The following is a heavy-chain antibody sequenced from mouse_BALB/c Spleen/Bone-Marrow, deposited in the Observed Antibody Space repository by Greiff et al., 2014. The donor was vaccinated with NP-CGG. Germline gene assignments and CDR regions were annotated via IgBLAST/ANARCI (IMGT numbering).Heavy chain of an antibody. Sequence: QVQLKQSGAELVRPGTSVKGSCKASGYAFTNYLLEWVKQRPGQGLEWIGVIYPGSGGTNYNEKFRDKATLTADKSSSTAYMQLSSLTSDDSAVYFCARGTTVYYFDYWGQGTTLTVSS. V-gene: IGHV1-54*01. CDR1: GYAFTNYL. J-gene: IGHJ2*01. CDR2: IYPGSGGT. CDR3: ARGTTVYYFDY. D-gene: IGHD1-1*01.